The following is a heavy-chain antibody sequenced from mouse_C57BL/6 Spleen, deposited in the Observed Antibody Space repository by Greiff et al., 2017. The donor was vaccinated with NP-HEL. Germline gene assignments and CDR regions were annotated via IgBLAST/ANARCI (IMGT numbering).Heavy chain of an antibody. CDR3: ARVYDGYYPAWFAY. CDR1: GYSITSGYY. J-gene: IGHJ3*01. CDR2: ISYDGSN. D-gene: IGHD2-3*01. Sequence: VQLKESGPGLVKPSQSLSLTCSVTGYSITSGYYWNWIRQFPGNKLEWMGYISYDGSNNYNPSLKNRNSITRDTSKNQFFLKLNSVTTEDTATYYCARVYDGYYPAWFAYWGQGTLVTVSA. V-gene: IGHV3-6*01.